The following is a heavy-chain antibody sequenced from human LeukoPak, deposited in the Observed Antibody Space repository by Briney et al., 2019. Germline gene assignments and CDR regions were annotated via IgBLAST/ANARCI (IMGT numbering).Heavy chain of an antibody. J-gene: IGHJ4*02. CDR2: INPNSGGT. D-gene: IGHD6-19*01. CDR3: ARGYSSGWAFDY. CDR1: GYTFTSYG. Sequence: ASVKVSCKASGYTFTSYGISWVRQAPGQGLEWMGWINPNSGGTNYAQKFQGRVTMTRDTSISTAYMELSRLRSDDTAVYYCARGYSSGWAFDYWGQGTLVTVSS. V-gene: IGHV1-2*02.